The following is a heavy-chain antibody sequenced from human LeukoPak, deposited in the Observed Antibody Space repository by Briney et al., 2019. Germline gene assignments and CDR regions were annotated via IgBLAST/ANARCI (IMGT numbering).Heavy chain of an antibody. D-gene: IGHD6-13*01. CDR1: GGTFSSYA. CDR3: ARDRVVSSWHDY. J-gene: IGHJ4*02. V-gene: IGHV1-69*04. Sequence: VASETVSCKASGGTFSSYAISWVRQAPGQGLEWMGRIIPILGIANYAQKFQGRVTITADKSTSTAYMELSSLRSEDTAVYYCARDRVVSSWHDYWGQGTLVTVSS. CDR2: IIPILGIA.